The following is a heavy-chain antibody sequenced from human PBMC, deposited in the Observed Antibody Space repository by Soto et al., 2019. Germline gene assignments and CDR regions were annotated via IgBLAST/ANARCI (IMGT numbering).Heavy chain of an antibody. CDR2: IIPLFDAT. CDR3: ARDRSSSWYNGTFYFDS. J-gene: IGHJ4*02. D-gene: IGHD6-19*01. V-gene: IGHV1-69*06. Sequence: ASVKVSCKASGGTFTTYDISWVRQAPGQGLGWMGGIIPLFDATKYAQKFQGIVTSTADKSTGTAYMELSSLRTEDTAMYYCARDRSSSWYNGTFYFDSWGQGTLVTVSS. CDR1: GGTFTTYD.